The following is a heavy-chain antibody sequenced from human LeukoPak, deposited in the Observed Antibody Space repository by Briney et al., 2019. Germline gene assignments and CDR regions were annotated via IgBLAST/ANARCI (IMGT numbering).Heavy chain of an antibody. V-gene: IGHV4-38-2*02. CDR1: GYSISSGYY. Sequence: SETLSLTCTVSGYSISSGYYWGWIRQPPGKGLEWIGSMYHSGTYYHNPSLKSRVTISIDTSKNKFSLNLSSVTAADTAVYYCARVFSVAGTFDYWGQGTLVTVSS. CDR3: ARVFSVAGTFDY. J-gene: IGHJ4*02. D-gene: IGHD6-19*01. CDR2: MYHSGTY.